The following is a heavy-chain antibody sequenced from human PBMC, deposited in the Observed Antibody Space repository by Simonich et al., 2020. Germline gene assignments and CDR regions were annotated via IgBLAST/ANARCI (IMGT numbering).Heavy chain of an antibody. CDR1: GYTFTGSY. D-gene: IGHD3-10*01. J-gene: IGHJ6*02. Sequence: GAAVQKPGASVKVSCKASGYTFTGSYMHWVRQAPGQGLEWMGRMNPNSGGTHYAQKFQGRVTMTRDTSISTAYMELSRLRSDDTAVYYGARVPGIYYYYGMDVWGQGTTVTVSS. V-gene: IGHV1-2*06. CDR3: ARVPGIYYYYGMDV. CDR2: MNPNSGGT.